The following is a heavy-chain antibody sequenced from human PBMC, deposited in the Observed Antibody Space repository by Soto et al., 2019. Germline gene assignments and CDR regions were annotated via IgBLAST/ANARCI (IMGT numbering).Heavy chain of an antibody. D-gene: IGHD2-15*01. J-gene: IGHJ5*02. CDR1: GGSFSGYY. V-gene: IGHV4-34*01. CDR3: ARGLPRYCSGGSCSNWFDP. CDR2: INHSGST. Sequence: QVQLQQWGAGLLKPSETLSLTCAVYGGSFSGYYWSWIRQPPGKGLEWIGEINHSGSTNYNPSLKSRVTISVDTSKNQFSLKLSSVTAADTAVYYCARGLPRYCSGGSCSNWFDPWGQGTLVTVSS.